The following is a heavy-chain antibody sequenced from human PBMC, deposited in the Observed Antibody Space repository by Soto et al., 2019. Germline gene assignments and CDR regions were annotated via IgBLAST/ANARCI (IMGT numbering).Heavy chain of an antibody. V-gene: IGHV4-30-4*01. J-gene: IGHJ4*02. Sequence: PSETLSLTCTVSGGSISSGDYYWSWIRQPPGKGLEWIGYIYYSGSTYYNPSLKSRVTISVDTSKNQFSLKLSSVTAADTAVYYCARDIDDSSGSSDYWGQGTLVTVS. CDR2: IYYSGST. D-gene: IGHD3-22*01. CDR1: GGSISSGDYY. CDR3: ARDIDDSSGSSDY.